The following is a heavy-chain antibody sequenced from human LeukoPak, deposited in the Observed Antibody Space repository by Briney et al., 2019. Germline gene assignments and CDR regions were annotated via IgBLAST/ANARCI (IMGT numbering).Heavy chain of an antibody. CDR3: ARGIVATIGGDY. Sequence: ASVTVSCTASGGTFSSYSMNWVRQAPGKGLEWVSSISSSSSYIYYADSVKGRFTISRDNAKNSLYLQMNSLRAEDTAVYYCARGIVATIGGDYWGQGTLVTGSS. CDR1: GGTFSSYS. J-gene: IGHJ4*02. V-gene: IGHV3-21*01. CDR2: ISSSSSYI. D-gene: IGHD5-12*01.